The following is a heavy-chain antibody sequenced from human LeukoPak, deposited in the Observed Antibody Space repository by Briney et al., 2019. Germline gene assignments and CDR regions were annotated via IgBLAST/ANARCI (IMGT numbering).Heavy chain of an antibody. CDR1: GGSLSTHH. V-gene: IGHV4-59*08. Sequence: PSETLSLTCVVSGGSLSTHHWSWIRQSPGRGLEWIGYISDSGSTNYNPSLKSRVTISVDTSKNQFSLMLSSVTAADTAIYYCWRPYCTNSICSSSVVDSWGQGTLVTVSS. CDR2: ISDSGST. J-gene: IGHJ4*02. D-gene: IGHD2-8*01. CDR3: WRPYCTNSICSSSVVDS.